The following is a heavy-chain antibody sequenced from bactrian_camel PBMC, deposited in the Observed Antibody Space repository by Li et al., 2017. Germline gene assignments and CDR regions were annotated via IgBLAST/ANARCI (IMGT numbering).Heavy chain of an antibody. D-gene: IGHD4*01. CDR2: FDTAGRI. J-gene: IGHJ4*01. CDR3: ASQRGIIAPHFQY. CDR1: TYGNVYPC. V-gene: IGHV3S53*01. Sequence: HVQLVESGGGLVQAGGSLRLSCTASTYGNVYPCMGWFRQAPGKEREGVAAFDTAGRIRYADFAKGRFTISRDSAKNTLYLQMNSLKPDDTAMYYCASQRGIIAPHFQYWGQGTQVTVS.